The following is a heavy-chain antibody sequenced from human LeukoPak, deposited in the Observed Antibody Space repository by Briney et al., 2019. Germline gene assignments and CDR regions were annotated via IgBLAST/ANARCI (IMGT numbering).Heavy chain of an antibody. Sequence: GESLKISCKGSGYSFTSYWIGWVRQMPGKGLEWMGIIYPGDSDTRYSPSFQGQVTISADKSISTAYLQWSSLKASDTAMYYCARHSPYYDSSGYPAPCDAFDIWGQGTMVTVSS. D-gene: IGHD3-22*01. CDR2: IYPGDSDT. CDR3: ARHSPYYDSSGYPAPCDAFDI. J-gene: IGHJ3*02. CDR1: GYSFTSYW. V-gene: IGHV5-51*01.